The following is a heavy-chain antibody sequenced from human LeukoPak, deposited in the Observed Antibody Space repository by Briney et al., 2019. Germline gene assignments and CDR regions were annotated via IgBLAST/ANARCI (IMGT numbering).Heavy chain of an antibody. CDR3: ARVAAAGTYYYYYGMDV. CDR1: GGSISSSSYY. Sequence: PSETLSLTCTVSGGSISSSSYYWGWIRQPPGKGLEWIGSIYYSGSTYYNPSLKSRVTISVDTSKNQFSLKLSSVTAADTAVYYCARVAAAGTYYYYYGMDVWGQGTTVTVSS. CDR2: IYYSGST. V-gene: IGHV4-39*07. J-gene: IGHJ6*02. D-gene: IGHD6-13*01.